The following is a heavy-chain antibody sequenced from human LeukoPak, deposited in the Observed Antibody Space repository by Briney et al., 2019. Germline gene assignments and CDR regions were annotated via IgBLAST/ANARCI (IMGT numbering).Heavy chain of an antibody. V-gene: IGHV3-7*03. CDR1: GFTFSSYW. Sequence: GGSLRLSCTASGFTFSSYWMSWVRQAPGKGLEWVANIKQDGSEKYYVDSVKGRFTISRDNAKNSLYLQMNSLRAEDTAVYYCARESDYDFWSGNSPPIGWGQGTLVTVSS. CDR3: ARESDYDFWSGNSPPIG. J-gene: IGHJ4*02. CDR2: IKQDGSEK. D-gene: IGHD3-3*01.